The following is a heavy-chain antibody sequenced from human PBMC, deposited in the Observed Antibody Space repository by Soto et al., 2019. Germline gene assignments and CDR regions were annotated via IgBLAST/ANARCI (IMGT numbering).Heavy chain of an antibody. CDR2: IWYDGSNK. V-gene: IGHV3-33*01. Sequence: QVQLVESGGGVVQPGRSLRLSCEASGFIFSTYGMHWVRHAPGKGLEWVAVIWYDGSNKYYADSVRGRFTISRDNSKNTLFLQLNSLRADDTAVYYCARAVGPFDYWGQGTLVTVSS. CDR1: GFIFSTYG. D-gene: IGHD1-26*01. J-gene: IGHJ4*02. CDR3: ARAVGPFDY.